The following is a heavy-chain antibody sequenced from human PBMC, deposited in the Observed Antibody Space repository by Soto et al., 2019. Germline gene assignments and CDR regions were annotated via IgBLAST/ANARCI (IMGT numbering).Heavy chain of an antibody. Sequence: PVGSLRLSCSASGFTFTSYGMHWVRQAPGKGLEWVAVISYDGSNKYYADSVKGRFTISRDNSKNTLYLQMNSLRAEDTAVYYCAKDANEMGATILDYWGQGTLVTVSS. CDR2: ISYDGSNK. CDR3: AKDANEMGATILDY. D-gene: IGHD1-26*01. V-gene: IGHV3-30*18. J-gene: IGHJ4*02. CDR1: GFTFTSYG.